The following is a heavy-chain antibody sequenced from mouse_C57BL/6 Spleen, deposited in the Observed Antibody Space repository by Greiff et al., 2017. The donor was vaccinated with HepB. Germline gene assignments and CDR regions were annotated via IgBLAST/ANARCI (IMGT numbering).Heavy chain of an antibody. CDR2: IYPSDSET. D-gene: IGHD1-1*01. V-gene: IGHV1-61*01. CDR3: ATYGSSAFAY. Sequence: QVQLQQPGVELVRPGSSVKLSCKASGYTFTSYWMDWVKQRPGQGLEWIGNIYPSDSETHYNQKFKDKATLTVDKSSSTAYMQLSSLTSEDSAVYYCATYGSSAFAYWGQGTLVTVSA. CDR1: GYTFTSYW. J-gene: IGHJ3*01.